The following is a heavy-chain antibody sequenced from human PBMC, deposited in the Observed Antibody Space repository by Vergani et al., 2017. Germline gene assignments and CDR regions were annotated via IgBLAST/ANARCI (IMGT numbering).Heavy chain of an antibody. J-gene: IGHJ1*01. Sequence: QVQLVESGGGVVQPGGSLRLSCAASGFTFNSYGMHWVRQAPGKGLEWVATIDNSGRSIYYTDSVKGRFTISRDNSKSTLFLQMNSLSAEDTALYYCAKSRASLDLWGEHFQHWGRGTLVTVSS. CDR2: IDNSGRSI. CDR1: GFTFNSYG. D-gene: IGHD3-16*01. CDR3: AKSRASLDLWGEHFQH. V-gene: IGHV3-NL1*01.